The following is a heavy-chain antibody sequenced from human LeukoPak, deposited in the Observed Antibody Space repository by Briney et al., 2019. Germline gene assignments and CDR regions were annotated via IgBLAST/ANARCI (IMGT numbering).Heavy chain of an antibody. D-gene: IGHD3-10*01. V-gene: IGHV6-1*01. CDR1: GDTVSSNLVT. CDR3: ARVSGGVFVN. CDR2: TYYRSKWSN. J-gene: IGHJ4*02. Sequence: SQTLSLTCAISGDTVSSNLVTWNWIRQSSSRGLEWLGRTYYRSKWSNDYAVSLKSRITINPDTSKNQFSLQLNSVTPEDTAVYYCARVSGGVFVNWGQGILVTVSS.